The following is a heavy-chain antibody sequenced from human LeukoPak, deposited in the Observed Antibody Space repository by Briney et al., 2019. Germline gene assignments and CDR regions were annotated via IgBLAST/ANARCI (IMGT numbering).Heavy chain of an antibody. CDR2: IKQDGSEK. CDR3: ARDSTGFDY. Sequence: GGSLRLSCAASGFTFSSYNMHWVRQAPGKGLEWVANIKQDGSEKYYVDSVKGRFTISRDNAKNSLYLQMNSLRAEDTAVYYCARDSTGFDYWGQGTLVTVSS. J-gene: IGHJ4*02. D-gene: IGHD3-10*01. CDR1: GFTFSSYN. V-gene: IGHV3-7*01.